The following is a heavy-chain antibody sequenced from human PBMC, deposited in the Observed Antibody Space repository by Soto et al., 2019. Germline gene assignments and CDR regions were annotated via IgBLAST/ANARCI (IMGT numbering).Heavy chain of an antibody. CDR1: GFTFSSYW. CDR2: INSDGSST. V-gene: IGHV3-74*01. CDR3: ARVCSSCNYYYYGMDV. D-gene: IGHD6-13*01. Sequence: PGGSLSLSCAASGFTFSSYWMHWVRQAPGKGLVWVSRINSDGSSTSYADSVKGRFTISRDNAKNTLYLQMNSLRAEDTAVYYCARVCSSCNYYYYGMDVWGQGTTVTVSS. J-gene: IGHJ6*02.